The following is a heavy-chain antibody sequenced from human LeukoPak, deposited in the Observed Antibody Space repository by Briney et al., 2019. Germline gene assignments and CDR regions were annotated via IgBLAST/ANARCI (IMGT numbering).Heavy chain of an antibody. V-gene: IGHV3-7*01. Sequence: GGSLRLSCVASGLTFNHYWMHWVRQAPGTGLEWVASIKEDGSQGYYVDSVKGRFTISRDNARNSLYLQMSSLRGEDTAIYYCVRDYFDYWGQGTLVTVSS. CDR3: VRDYFDY. CDR2: IKEDGSQG. CDR1: GLTFNHYW. J-gene: IGHJ4*02.